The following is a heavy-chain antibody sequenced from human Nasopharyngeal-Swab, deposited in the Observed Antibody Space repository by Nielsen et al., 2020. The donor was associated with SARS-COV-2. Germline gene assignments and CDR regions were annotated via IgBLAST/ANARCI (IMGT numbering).Heavy chain of an antibody. CDR2: IRSKAYGGTT. J-gene: IGHJ1*01. V-gene: IGHV3-49*03. CDR3: ARDRPVAGSPYFLH. Sequence: GSLRLSCTASGFTFGDYAMSWFRQAPGKGLEWVGFIRSKAYGGTTEYAASVKGRFSISRDDSKSIAYLQMNSLKSEDTAVYYCARDRPVAGSPYFLHWGQGTLVTVSS. CDR1: GFTFGDYA. D-gene: IGHD6-19*01.